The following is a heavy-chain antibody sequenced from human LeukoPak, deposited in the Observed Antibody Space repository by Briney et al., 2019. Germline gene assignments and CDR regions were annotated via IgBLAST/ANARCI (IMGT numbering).Heavy chain of an antibody. J-gene: IGHJ3*02. D-gene: IGHD3-10*01. Sequence: GGSLRLSCAASGFTFDNYAMNWVRQAPGKGLEWVSYIRGGGGVTRYSDSVKDRFTISRDNSKNTLYLQMNSLRAEDTAIYYCAKCSASYYNDAFDIWGRGTMVTVSP. CDR3: AKCSASYYNDAFDI. V-gene: IGHV3-23*01. CDR2: IRGGGGVT. CDR1: GFTFDNYA.